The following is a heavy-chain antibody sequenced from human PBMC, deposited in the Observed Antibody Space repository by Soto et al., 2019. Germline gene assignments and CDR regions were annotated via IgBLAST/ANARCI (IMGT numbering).Heavy chain of an antibody. CDR1: GFSLSTSGVG. J-gene: IGHJ4*02. Sequence: QITLKESGPTLVKPTQTLTLTCTFSGFSLSTSGVGVGWIRQPPGKALEWLALIYWDDDKRYSPSLKSRLTITKDISKNQVVLTIINVDPVDTATYYCARRPKYNNNWYAFDYWGQGTLVTVSS. CDR3: ARRPKYNNNWYAFDY. CDR2: IYWDDDK. V-gene: IGHV2-5*02. D-gene: IGHD6-13*01.